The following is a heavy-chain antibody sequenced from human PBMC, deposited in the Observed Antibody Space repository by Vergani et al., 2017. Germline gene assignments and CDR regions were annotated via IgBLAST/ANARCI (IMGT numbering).Heavy chain of an antibody. Sequence: EVQLVESGGGLVQPGGSLRLSCAASGFTFSSYSMNWVRQAPGKWLEWVSYISSSSSTIYYADSVKGRFTISRDNAKNSLYLQMNSLRDEDTAVYYCARTLEDGYSDFDYWGQGTLVTVSS. CDR2: ISSSSSTI. CDR3: ARTLEDGYSDFDY. CDR1: GFTFSSYS. J-gene: IGHJ4*02. V-gene: IGHV3-48*02. D-gene: IGHD5-24*01.